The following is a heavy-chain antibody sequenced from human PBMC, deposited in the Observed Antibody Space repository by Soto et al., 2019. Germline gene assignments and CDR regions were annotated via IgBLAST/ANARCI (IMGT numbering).Heavy chain of an antibody. J-gene: IGHJ6*02. CDR2: IYYSGST. Sequence: SETLSLTCTVSGGSISSGGYYWSWIRQHPGKGLEWIGYIYYSGSTYYNPSLKSRVTISVDTSKNQFSLKLSSVTAADTAVYYCAKSMADYYYYGMDVWGQGTTVTVSS. V-gene: IGHV4-31*03. D-gene: IGHD3-10*01. CDR1: GGSISSGGYY. CDR3: AKSMADYYYYGMDV.